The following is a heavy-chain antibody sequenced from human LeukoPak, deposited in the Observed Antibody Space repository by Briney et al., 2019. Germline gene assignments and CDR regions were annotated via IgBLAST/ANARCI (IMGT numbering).Heavy chain of an antibody. V-gene: IGHV4-39*07. D-gene: IGHD2-15*01. CDR1: GGSISSSSYY. J-gene: IGHJ5*02. Sequence: ASETLSLTCTVSGGSISSSSYYWGWIRQPPGEGLEWIGSIYYSGSTYYNPSLKSRVTISVDTSKNQFSLKLSSVTAADTAVYYCARDGGFLTNWFDPWGQGTLVTVSS. CDR3: ARDGGFLTNWFDP. CDR2: IYYSGST.